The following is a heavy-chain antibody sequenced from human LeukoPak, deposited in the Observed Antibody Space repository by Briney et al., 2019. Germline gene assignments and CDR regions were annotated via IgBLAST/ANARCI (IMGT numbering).Heavy chain of an antibody. CDR3: AKDWGTTYYYDSSGYYQGAFDI. CDR2: ISSSSSYI. V-gene: IGHV3-21*04. Sequence: PGGSLRLSCAASGFTFSSYSMNWVRQAPGKGLEWVSSISSSSSYIYYADSVKGRFTISRDNAKNTLYLQMNSLRAEDTAVYYCAKDWGTTYYYDSSGYYQGAFDIWGQGTMVTVSS. J-gene: IGHJ3*02. D-gene: IGHD3-22*01. CDR1: GFTFSSYS.